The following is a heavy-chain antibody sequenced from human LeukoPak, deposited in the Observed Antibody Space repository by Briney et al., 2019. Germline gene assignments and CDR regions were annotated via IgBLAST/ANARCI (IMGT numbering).Heavy chain of an antibody. CDR3: AKGLGIGELWVDS. Sequence: QTGGSLRLSCASSGFSFSRYAMSWVRQAPGKGLEWVSSTSGSGAGTYYADSVKGRFTISRDNSKNTVYLQMNSLRAEDTAVYYCAKGLGIGELWVDSWGQGTLVTVSS. V-gene: IGHV3-23*01. J-gene: IGHJ4*02. D-gene: IGHD3-10*01. CDR2: TSGSGAGT. CDR1: GFSFSRYA.